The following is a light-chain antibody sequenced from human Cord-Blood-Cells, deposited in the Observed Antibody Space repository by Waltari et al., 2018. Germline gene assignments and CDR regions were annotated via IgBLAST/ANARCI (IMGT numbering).Light chain of an antibody. CDR1: QSVRSY. Sequence: EIVLTQSPATLSFSPGDRDTLSCRASQSVRSYLAWYQQKPGQSPRLLIYDASTRATGIPARFSGSGAGTDFTLTISSLKPEDFAVDYCQQRSNCLFGPGTKVDIK. CDR3: QQRSNCL. CDR2: DAS. V-gene: IGKV3-11*01. J-gene: IGKJ3*01.